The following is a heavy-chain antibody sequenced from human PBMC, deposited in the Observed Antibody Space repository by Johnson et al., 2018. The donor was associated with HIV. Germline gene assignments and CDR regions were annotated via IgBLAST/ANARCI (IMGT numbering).Heavy chain of an antibody. D-gene: IGHD6-13*01. Sequence: QVQLMESGGGVVRPGGSLRLSCAASGFTFDDYGMSWVRQAPGKGLEWVALISYDATNKYYADSVKGRFTISRDNSKNTLYLQMNSLRAEDTAVYYCARPFRIAAYGGSDAFDIWGQGTMVTVSS. CDR2: ISYDATNK. CDR3: ARPFRIAAYGGSDAFDI. V-gene: IGHV3-30*03. CDR1: GFTFDDYG. J-gene: IGHJ3*02.